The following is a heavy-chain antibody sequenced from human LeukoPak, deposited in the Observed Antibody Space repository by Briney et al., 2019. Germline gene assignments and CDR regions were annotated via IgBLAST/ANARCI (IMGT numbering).Heavy chain of an antibody. CDR3: ARLGISYYFDY. J-gene: IGHJ4*02. Sequence: SETLSLTCTVSGGSMSPYHWGWIRQPPGKGLEWTGYIYYSGSTNYNPSLNSRVTISVDTSKNQFSLRLSSVTAADTAVYYCARLGISYYFDYWGQGTLVTVSS. CDR1: GGSMSPYH. CDR2: IYYSGST. V-gene: IGHV4-59*08.